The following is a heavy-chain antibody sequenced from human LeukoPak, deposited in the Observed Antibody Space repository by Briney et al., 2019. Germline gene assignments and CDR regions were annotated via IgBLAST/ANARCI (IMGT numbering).Heavy chain of an antibody. CDR3: ATQRSYYFGSSDYFRENDAFDI. V-gene: IGHV4-34*01. CDR2: INHSGST. CDR1: GGSISSYY. J-gene: IGHJ3*02. Sequence: PSETLSLTCTVSGGSISSYYSSSIRQPPGKGLEWIGEINHSGSTNYNPSLKSRVTISVDTSKNQFSLKLSSVTAADTAVYYCATQRSYYFGSSDYFRENDAFDIWGQGTMVTVSS. D-gene: IGHD3-22*01.